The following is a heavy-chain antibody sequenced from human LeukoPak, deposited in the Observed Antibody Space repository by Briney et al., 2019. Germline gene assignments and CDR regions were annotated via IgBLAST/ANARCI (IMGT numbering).Heavy chain of an antibody. CDR1: GGSISSSSYY. Sequence: SETLSLTCTVSGGSISSSSYYWGWIRQPPGKGVEWIGSIYYSGSTYYNPSLKSPVTISVDTSKNQFSLKLSAVTAADTAVYYCARGGGPIAAAGTDWFDPWGQGTLVTVSS. V-gene: IGHV4-39*01. CDR3: ARGGGPIAAAGTDWFDP. CDR2: IYYSGST. J-gene: IGHJ5*02. D-gene: IGHD6-13*01.